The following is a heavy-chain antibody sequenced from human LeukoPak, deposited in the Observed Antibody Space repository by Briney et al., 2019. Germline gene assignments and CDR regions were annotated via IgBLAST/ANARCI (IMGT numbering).Heavy chain of an antibody. CDR3: ARVTSSGWYIFGPHPSFDY. CDR2: MNPNSGNT. J-gene: IGHJ4*02. V-gene: IGHV1-8*02. Sequence: ASVKVSCKASGYTFTGYHMHWVRQATGQGLEWMGWMNPNSGNTGYAQKFQGRVTMTRNTSISTAYMELSSLRSEDTAVYYCARVTSSGWYIFGPHPSFDYWGQGTLVTVSS. D-gene: IGHD6-19*01. CDR1: GYTFTGYH.